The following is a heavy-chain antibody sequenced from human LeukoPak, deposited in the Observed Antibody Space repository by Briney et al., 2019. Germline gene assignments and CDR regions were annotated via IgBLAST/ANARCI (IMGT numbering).Heavy chain of an antibody. CDR3: ARGGYCSSSICYSLNAFDI. CDR1: GFTFSSYG. D-gene: IGHD2-2*01. Sequence: GGSLRLSCAASGFTFSSYGMHWVRQAPGKGLEWVAVISYDGSIKHYADSVKGRFTISRDNAKNSLYLQMNSLRAEDTAVYYCARGGYCSSSICYSLNAFDIWGQGTMFTVSS. CDR2: ISYDGSIK. V-gene: IGHV3-30*03. J-gene: IGHJ3*02.